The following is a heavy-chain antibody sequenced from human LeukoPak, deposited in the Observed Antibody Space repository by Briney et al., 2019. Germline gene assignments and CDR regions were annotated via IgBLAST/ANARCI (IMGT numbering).Heavy chain of an antibody. V-gene: IGHV3-48*01. Sequence: GGSLRLSCAASGFTFSSYSMNWVRQAPGKGLEWVSYISSSSSTIYYADSVKGRSTISRDNGKNSLYLQMNSLRAEDTAVYYCARSFSDFWNGYHYYYYYYMDVWGKGTTVTVSS. CDR3: ARSFSDFWNGYHYYYYYYMDV. CDR2: ISSSSSTI. D-gene: IGHD3-3*01. CDR1: GFTFSSYS. J-gene: IGHJ6*03.